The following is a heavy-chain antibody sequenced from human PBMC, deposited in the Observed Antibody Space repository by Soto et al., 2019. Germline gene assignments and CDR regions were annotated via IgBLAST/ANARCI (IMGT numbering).Heavy chain of an antibody. J-gene: IGHJ4*02. Sequence: ASVKVSCKASGYTFTSYYMHWVRQAPGQGLEWMGIINPSGGSTSYAQKFQGRVTMTRDTSTSTVYMELSSLRSEDTAVYYCARDSPYYYDSSGYYDYWGQGTLVTISS. CDR2: INPSGGST. CDR1: GYTFTSYY. D-gene: IGHD3-22*01. CDR3: ARDSPYYYDSSGYYDY. V-gene: IGHV1-46*01.